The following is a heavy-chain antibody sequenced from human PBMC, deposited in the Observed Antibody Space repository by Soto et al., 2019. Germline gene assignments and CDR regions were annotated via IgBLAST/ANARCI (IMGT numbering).Heavy chain of an antibody. CDR1: GGSISSSSYY. D-gene: IGHD3-10*01. J-gene: IGHJ4*02. CDR3: ASCGVLWFGESYYFDY. Sequence: SETLSLTCTVSGGSISSSSYYWGWIRQPPGKGLEWIGSIYYSGSTYYNPSLKSRVTISVDTSKNQFSLKLSSVTAADTAVYYCASCGVLWFGESYYFDYWGQGTLVTVSS. V-gene: IGHV4-39*01. CDR2: IYYSGST.